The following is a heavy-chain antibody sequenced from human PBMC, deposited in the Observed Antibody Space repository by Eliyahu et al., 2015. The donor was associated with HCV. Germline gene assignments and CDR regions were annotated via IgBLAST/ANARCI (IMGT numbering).Heavy chain of an antibody. CDR2: IFSNDEK. V-gene: IGHV2-26*01. J-gene: IGHJ6*02. Sequence: QVTLKESGPVLVKPTETLTLTCTVSGFSLSNARMGVSWIRQPPGKALEWLAHIFSNDEKSYSTSLKSRLTISKDTSKSQVVLTMTNMDPVDTATYYCARILRMTTVTTNAAQISLPVYYYGMDVWGQGTTVTVSS. CDR1: GFSLSNARMG. CDR3: ARILRMTTVTTNAAQISLPVYYYGMDV. D-gene: IGHD4-11*01.